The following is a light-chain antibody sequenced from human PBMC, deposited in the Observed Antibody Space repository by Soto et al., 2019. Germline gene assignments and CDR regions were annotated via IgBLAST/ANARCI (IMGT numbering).Light chain of an antibody. CDR1: ESVTNY. CDR3: QQYGSSPLT. V-gene: IGKV3-20*01. J-gene: IGKJ4*01. Sequence: PGERGTLSCRASESVTNYLAWYQQKPGQAPRLLIYGASSRATGIPDRFSGSGSGTDFTPTITRLEPEDFAVFYCQQYGSSPLTFGGGTKVDIK. CDR2: GAS.